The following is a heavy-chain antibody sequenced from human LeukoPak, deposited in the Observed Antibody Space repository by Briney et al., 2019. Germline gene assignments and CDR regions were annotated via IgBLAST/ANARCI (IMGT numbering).Heavy chain of an antibody. J-gene: IGHJ4*02. V-gene: IGHV1-46*01. CDR3: AKGGGSSGRSYYFDY. CDR2: INPSGGST. Sequence: ASVKVSCKASGYTFTSYYMHWVRQAPGQGLEWMGIINPSGGSTSYAQKFQGRVTVTRDTSTSTVYMALSSLRAEDTAVYYCAKGGGSSGRSYYFDYWGQGTLVTVSS. D-gene: IGHD6-19*01. CDR1: GYTFTSYY.